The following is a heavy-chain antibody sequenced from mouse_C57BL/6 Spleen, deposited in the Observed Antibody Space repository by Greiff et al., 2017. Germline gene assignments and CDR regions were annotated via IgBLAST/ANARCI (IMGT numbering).Heavy chain of an antibody. D-gene: IGHD1-1*01. J-gene: IGHJ2*01. Sequence: EVKLVESGGGLVKPGGSLKLSCAASGFTFSSYTMSWVRQTPEQRLEWVATISGGGGNTYYPDSVKGRFTISRDNAKNTLYLQMSSLRSEDTALYYCARHEYYGSGYYFDYWGQGTTLTVSS. V-gene: IGHV5-9*01. CDR3: ARHEYYGSGYYFDY. CDR2: ISGGGGNT. CDR1: GFTFSSYT.